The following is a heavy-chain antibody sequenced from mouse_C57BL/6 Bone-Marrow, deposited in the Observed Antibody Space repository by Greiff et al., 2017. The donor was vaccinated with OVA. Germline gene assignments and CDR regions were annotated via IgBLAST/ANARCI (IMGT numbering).Heavy chain of an antibody. D-gene: IGHD2-3*01. V-gene: IGHV2-2*01. Sequence: VKLQESGPGLVQPSQSLSITCTVSGFSLTSYGVHWVRQSPGKGLEWLGVIWSVGSTDYNAAFISRLSISKDNSKSQVFFKMNSLQADDTAIYYCAREDGGYWGQGTTLTVSS. J-gene: IGHJ2*01. CDR3: AREDGGY. CDR1: GFSLTSYG. CDR2: IWSVGST.